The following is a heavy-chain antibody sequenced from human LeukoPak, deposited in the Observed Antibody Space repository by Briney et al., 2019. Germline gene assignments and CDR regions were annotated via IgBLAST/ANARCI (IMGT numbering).Heavy chain of an antibody. CDR3: AKGHYYDSSGYYYFDY. CDR2: IRYDGSNK. V-gene: IGHV3-30*02. Sequence: QAGGSLRLSCAASGFTFSSYGMHWVRQAPGKGLEWVAFIRYDGSNKYYADSVKGRFTISRDNSKNTLYLQMNSLRAEDTAVYYCAKGHYYDSSGYYYFDYWGQGTLVTVSS. J-gene: IGHJ4*02. CDR1: GFTFSSYG. D-gene: IGHD3-22*01.